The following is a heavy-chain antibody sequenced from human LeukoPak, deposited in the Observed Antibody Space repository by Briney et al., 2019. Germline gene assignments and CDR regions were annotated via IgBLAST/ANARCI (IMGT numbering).Heavy chain of an antibody. D-gene: IGHD2-2*01. V-gene: IGHV1-8*01. CDR3: GRGSRRVVPAAPYYFDY. Sequence: WASLKVSCKASGYTFTSYDINWVRQAPGQALEWMGRMNTNSDNTSYAQKFQGRVTMTSNTSISTAYMELSSLRSEDTAVYYCGRGSRRVVPAAPYYFDYWGQGTLVTVSS. CDR1: GYTFTSYD. J-gene: IGHJ4*02. CDR2: MNTNSDNT.